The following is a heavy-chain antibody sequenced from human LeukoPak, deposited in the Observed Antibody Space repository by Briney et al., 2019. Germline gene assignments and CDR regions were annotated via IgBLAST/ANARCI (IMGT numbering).Heavy chain of an antibody. D-gene: IGHD1-1*01. CDR1: GGSIRSYH. Sequence: PSETLSLTCTVSGGSIRSYHWSWIRQPPGKGLEWIGYIYHSGSTNYNPSLKSRVTISVDTSKNQFSLKLLSATAADTAVYYCARDRTVAVDTGFYYYGMDVWGKGTTVTVSS. CDR3: ARDRTVAVDTGFYYYGMDV. V-gene: IGHV4-59*01. CDR2: IYHSGST. J-gene: IGHJ6*04.